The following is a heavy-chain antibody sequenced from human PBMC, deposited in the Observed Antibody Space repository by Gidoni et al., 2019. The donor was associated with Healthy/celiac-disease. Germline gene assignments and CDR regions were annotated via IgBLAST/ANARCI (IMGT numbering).Heavy chain of an antibody. CDR1: GFTFSSYW. D-gene: IGHD3-10*01. J-gene: IGHJ5*02. CDR2: IKQDGSEK. Sequence: EVQLVESGGGLVQPGGSLRLSCAASGFTFSSYWMSWVSQAPGKGLEWVANIKQDGSEKYYVDSVKGRFTISRDNAKNSLYLQMNSLRAEDTAVYYCARIMLEGRLWFGELFLYGNNWFDPWGQGTLVTVSS. V-gene: IGHV3-7*03. CDR3: ARIMLEGRLWFGELFLYGNNWFDP.